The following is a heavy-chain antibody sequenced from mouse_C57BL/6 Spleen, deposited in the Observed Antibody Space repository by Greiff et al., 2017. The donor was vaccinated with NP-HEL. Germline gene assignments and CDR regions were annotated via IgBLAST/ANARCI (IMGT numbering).Heavy chain of an antibody. CDR3: ARAGDYDVAY. J-gene: IGHJ3*01. CDR2: ISYDGSN. D-gene: IGHD2-4*01. CDR1: GYSITSGYY. Sequence: ESGPGLVKPSQSLSLTCSVTGYSITSGYYWNWIRQFPGNKLEWMGYISYDGSNNYNPSLKNPISITRDTSKNQFFLKLNSVTTEDTATYYCARAGDYDVAYWGQGTLVTVSA. V-gene: IGHV3-6*01.